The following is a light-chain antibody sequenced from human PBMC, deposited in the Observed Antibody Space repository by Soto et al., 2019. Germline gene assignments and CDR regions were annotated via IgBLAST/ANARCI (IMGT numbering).Light chain of an antibody. CDR1: QSINHW. J-gene: IGKJ2*01. Sequence: GDRVTITCRASQSINHWLACYQQKPGKAPKFLIYDASTLRNGVPSRFSGRGSGTEFTLTISSLQPDDFATYYCQQYDSHPYTFGQGTK. CDR3: QQYDSHPYT. CDR2: DAS. V-gene: IGKV1-5*01.